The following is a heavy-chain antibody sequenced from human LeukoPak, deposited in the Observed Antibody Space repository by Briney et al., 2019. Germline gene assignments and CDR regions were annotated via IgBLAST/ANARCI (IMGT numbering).Heavy chain of an antibody. V-gene: IGHV1-3*01. Sequence: ASVKVSCKASGDTFTSYAMHWVRQAPGQRLEWMGWINAGNGNTKYSQKFQGRVTITRDTSASTAYMELSSLGSEDTAVYYCARVGSYGGPPVDDYWGQGTLVTVSS. CDR1: GDTFTSYA. CDR2: INAGNGNT. D-gene: IGHD4-23*01. CDR3: ARVGSYGGPPVDDY. J-gene: IGHJ4*02.